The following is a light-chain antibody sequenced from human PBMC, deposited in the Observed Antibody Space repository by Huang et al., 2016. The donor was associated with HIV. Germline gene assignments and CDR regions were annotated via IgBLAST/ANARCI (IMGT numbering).Light chain of an antibody. V-gene: IGKV4-1*01. J-gene: IGKJ1*01. CDR1: QTVLYSLNKKNY. CDR2: WAT. Sequence: DIVMTQFPDSLDVSPGERATIKCKSSQTVLYSLNKKNYLAWFQQKPGRPPKLLIYWATTRESGVPDRFSGSGSGTDFTLTINNLQAEDVAVYFCLQYYSVPQTFGHGTKVEIK. CDR3: LQYYSVPQT.